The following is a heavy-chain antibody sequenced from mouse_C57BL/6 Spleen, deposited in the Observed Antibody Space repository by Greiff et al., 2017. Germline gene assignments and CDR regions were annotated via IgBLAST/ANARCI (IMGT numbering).Heavy chain of an antibody. Sequence: VQLQQSGAELVRPGASVTLSCKASGYTFTDYEMHWVQQTPVHGLEWIGAIDPETGGTAYNQKFKGKAILTADKSSSTAYMELRSLTSEDSAVYYCTRNYGSSYYFDYGGQGTTLTVSS. D-gene: IGHD1-1*01. CDR3: TRNYGSSYYFDY. V-gene: IGHV1-15*01. J-gene: IGHJ2*01. CDR1: GYTFTDYE. CDR2: IDPETGGT.